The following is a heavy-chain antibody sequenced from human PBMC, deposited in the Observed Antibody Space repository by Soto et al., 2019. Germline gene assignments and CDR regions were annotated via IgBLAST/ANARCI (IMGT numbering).Heavy chain of an antibody. D-gene: IGHD6-13*01. CDR1: GFTFSGFD. CDR2: IGTAGDT. V-gene: IGHV3-13*01. J-gene: IGHJ4*02. Sequence: GGSLRLSCEASGFTFSGFDMPWVRQPTGKGLEWVSSIGTAGDTYYAVSVKGRFTISRDNAKNSLSLQMNSLRAGDMAVYFCAKSQEIGTHFFDSWGQGTQVTVSS. CDR3: AKSQEIGTHFFDS.